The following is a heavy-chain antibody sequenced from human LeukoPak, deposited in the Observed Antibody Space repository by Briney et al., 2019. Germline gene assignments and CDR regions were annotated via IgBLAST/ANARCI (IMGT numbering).Heavy chain of an antibody. CDR2: IYHSGST. CDR3: ATRNIAARPHFDY. J-gene: IGHJ4*02. Sequence: SQTLSLTCTVSGGSISSGGYYWSWIRQPPGKGLEWIGYIYHSGSTYYNPSLKSRVTISVDRSKNQFSLKLSSVTAADTAVYYCATRNIAARPHFDYWGQGTLVTVSS. D-gene: IGHD6-6*01. CDR1: GGSISSGGYY. V-gene: IGHV4-30-2*01.